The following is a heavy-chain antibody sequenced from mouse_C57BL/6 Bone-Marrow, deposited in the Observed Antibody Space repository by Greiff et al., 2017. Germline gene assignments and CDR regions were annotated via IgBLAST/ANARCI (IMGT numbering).Heavy chain of an antibody. CDR2: IDPSDSYT. Sequence: QVQLQQPGAELVMPGASVKLSCKASGYTFTSYWMHWVKQRPGQGLEWIGEIDPSDSYTNYNQKFKGKSTLTVDKSSSTAYMQLSSLTSEDSAVYYCARETTVAPYYAIDYWGQGTSVTVAS. CDR3: ARETTVAPYYAIDY. CDR1: GYTFTSYW. V-gene: IGHV1-69*01. J-gene: IGHJ4*01. D-gene: IGHD1-1*01.